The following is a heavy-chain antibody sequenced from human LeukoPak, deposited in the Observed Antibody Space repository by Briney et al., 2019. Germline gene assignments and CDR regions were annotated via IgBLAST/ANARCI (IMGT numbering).Heavy chain of an antibody. Sequence: GGSLRLSCAASGFTFSSYEMNWVRQAPGKGLEWVSYISSSGSTIYYADSVKGRFTISRDNAKNSLYLQMNSLRAEDTAVYYCAKDLGMATRFGSYFDYWGQGTLVTVSS. V-gene: IGHV3-48*03. CDR1: GFTFSSYE. CDR3: AKDLGMATRFGSYFDY. CDR2: ISSSGSTI. D-gene: IGHD5-24*01. J-gene: IGHJ4*02.